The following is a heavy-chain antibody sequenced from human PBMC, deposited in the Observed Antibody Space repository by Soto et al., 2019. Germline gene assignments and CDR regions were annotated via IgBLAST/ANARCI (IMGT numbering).Heavy chain of an antibody. J-gene: IGHJ4*02. CDR1: GFSLSTSGVS. Sequence: QITLKESGPTLVKPTQTLTLTCTFSGFSLSTSGVSVGWIRQPPGKALEWLALIYWDDDKRYSPSLKSRLTITKDTSKNLVVLTMTNMDPVDTATYYCAHTTIFGVVTRSFDFWGQGTLVTVSS. CDR3: AHTTIFGVVTRSFDF. V-gene: IGHV2-5*02. D-gene: IGHD3-3*01. CDR2: IYWDDDK.